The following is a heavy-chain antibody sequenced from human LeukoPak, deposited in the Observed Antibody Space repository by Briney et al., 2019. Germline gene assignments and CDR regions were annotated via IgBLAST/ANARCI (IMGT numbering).Heavy chain of an antibody. J-gene: IGHJ6*02. Sequence: PSETLSLTCTVSGGSISSYYWSWIRQPPGKGQEWIGYIYYSGSTNYNPSLKSRVTISVDTSKNQFSLKLSSVTAADTAVYYCARSDCSSTSCYGMDVWGQGTTVTVSS. V-gene: IGHV4-59*08. CDR3: ARSDCSSTSCYGMDV. CDR2: IYYSGST. CDR1: GGSISSYY. D-gene: IGHD2-2*01.